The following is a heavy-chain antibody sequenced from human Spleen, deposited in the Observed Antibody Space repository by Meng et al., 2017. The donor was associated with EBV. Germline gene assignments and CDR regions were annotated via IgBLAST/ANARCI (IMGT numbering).Heavy chain of an antibody. CDR2: INPSGDTT. CDR1: GYTLTSNY. Sequence: HVQLVQSGAGVRKPGASVKISCKASGYTLTSNYFHWVRQVPGQGLEWMGIINPSGDTTSYSQKFQGRVSLTRDTSTSTVYMELSSLTSDDTAIYFCARAGLNWNYNFWGQGTLVTVSS. CDR3: ARAGLNWNYNF. D-gene: IGHD1-7*01. V-gene: IGHV1-46*01. J-gene: IGHJ4*02.